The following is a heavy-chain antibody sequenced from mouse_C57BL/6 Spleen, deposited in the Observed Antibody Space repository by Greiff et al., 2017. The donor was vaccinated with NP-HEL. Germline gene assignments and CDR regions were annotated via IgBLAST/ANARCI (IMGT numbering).Heavy chain of an antibody. CDR3: ARRDYYGSSPWFAY. J-gene: IGHJ3*01. V-gene: IGHV1-64*01. D-gene: IGHD1-1*01. Sequence: QVQLQQPGAELVKPGASVKLSCKASGYTFTSYWMHWVKQRPGQGLEWIGMIHPNSGSTNYNEKFKSKATLTVDKSSSTAYMQLSSLTSEDSAVYYSARRDYYGSSPWFAYWGQGTLVTVSA. CDR2: IHPNSGST. CDR1: GYTFTSYW.